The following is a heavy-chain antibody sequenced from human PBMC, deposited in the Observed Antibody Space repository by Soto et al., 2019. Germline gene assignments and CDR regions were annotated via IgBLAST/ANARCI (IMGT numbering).Heavy chain of an antibody. V-gene: IGHV4-59*08. CDR3: ARSPLNSARNYYYMDV. J-gene: IGHJ6*03. D-gene: IGHD6-6*01. CDR1: GGSISSYY. Sequence: ETLSLTCTVSGGSISSYYWSWIRQPPGKGLEWIGYIYYSGSTNYNPSLKSRVTISVDTSKNQFSLKLSSVTAADTAVYYCARSPLNSARNYYYMDVWGKGTTVTVSS. CDR2: IYYSGST.